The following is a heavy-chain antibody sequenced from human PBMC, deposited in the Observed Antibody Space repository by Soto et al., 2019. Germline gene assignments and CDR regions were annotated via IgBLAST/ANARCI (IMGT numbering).Heavy chain of an antibody. V-gene: IGHV2-26*01. D-gene: IGHD2-8*01. CDR3: ARIQYCTNGVCLPIDP. J-gene: IGHJ5*02. CDR2: IFSNDEK. CDR1: GFSLSNARMG. Sequence: QVTLKESGPVLVKPTETLTLTCTVSGFSLSNARMGVSWIRQPPGKALEWLAHIFSNDEKSYSTSLKSRLTISKDTSKSQVVLTITNMDPVDTATYYWARIQYCTNGVCLPIDPWGQGTLVTVSS.